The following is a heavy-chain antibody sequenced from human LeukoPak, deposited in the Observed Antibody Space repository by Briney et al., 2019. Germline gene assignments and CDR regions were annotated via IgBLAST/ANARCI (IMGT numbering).Heavy chain of an antibody. Sequence: PGTSLRLSCAASGLSFSSHGMHWVRQAPGKGLGWVAVIWYDGSNIYYADSVKGRFTISRDNSKNTLYLQMNSLRAEDTALYYCARARNDYDSNGFSVLDYWGQGTLVTVSS. V-gene: IGHV3-33*01. D-gene: IGHD3-22*01. CDR3: ARARNDYDSNGFSVLDY. CDR2: IWYDGSNI. CDR1: GLSFSSHG. J-gene: IGHJ4*02.